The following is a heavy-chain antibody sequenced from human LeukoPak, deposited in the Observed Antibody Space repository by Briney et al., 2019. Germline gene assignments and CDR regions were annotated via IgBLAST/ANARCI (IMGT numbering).Heavy chain of an antibody. J-gene: IGHJ4*02. V-gene: IGHV3-49*04. CDR3: TSCSSISCYTFDFDY. CDR1: GFTFGDYA. D-gene: IGHD2-2*02. CDR2: IRSKAYGGTT. Sequence: GGSLRLSCTASGFTFGDYAMSWVRQAPGKGLEWVGFIRSKAYGGTTEYAASVKCRSTISRDDSKSIAYLQMNSLKTEETAVYYCTSCSSISCYTFDFDYWGQGTLVTVSS.